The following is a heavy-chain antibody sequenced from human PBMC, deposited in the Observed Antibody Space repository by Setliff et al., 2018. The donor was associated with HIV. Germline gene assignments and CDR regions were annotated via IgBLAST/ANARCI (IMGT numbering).Heavy chain of an antibody. V-gene: IGHV4-4*07. D-gene: IGHD3-10*01. CDR2: IYNSGTT. Sequence: SETLSLTCTISGGSFSSYYWSWIRQPAGRGLEWIGRIYNSGTTSYNPSLKSRVTMSIDTSKNQFSLKLTSVTAADTAVYYCARDRHSSGLGSYGPWGPGTLVTVSS. J-gene: IGHJ5*02. CDR3: ARDRHSSGLGSYGP. CDR1: GGSFSSYY.